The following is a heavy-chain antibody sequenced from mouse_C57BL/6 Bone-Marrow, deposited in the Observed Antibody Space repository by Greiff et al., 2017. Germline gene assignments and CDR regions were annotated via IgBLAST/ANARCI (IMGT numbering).Heavy chain of an antibody. J-gene: IGHJ2*01. CDR2: ISYDGSN. V-gene: IGHV3-6*01. CDR3: ASRGYPFDY. D-gene: IGHD3-3*01. CDR1: GYSITSGYY. Sequence: DVKLQESGPGLVKPSQSLSLTCSVTGYSITSGYYWNWIRQFPGNKLEWMGYISYDGSNNYNPSLKNRISITRDTSKNQFFLKLNSVTTEDTATYYCASRGYPFDYWGQGTTLTVSS.